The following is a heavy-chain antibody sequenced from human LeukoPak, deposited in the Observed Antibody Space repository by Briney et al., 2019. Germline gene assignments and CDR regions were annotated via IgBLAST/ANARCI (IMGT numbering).Heavy chain of an antibody. CDR1: GGSISSSSYY. CDR2: IYYSGST. CDR3: ARVGTRSPMATIAWGFDY. V-gene: IGHV4-39*07. Sequence: SETLSLTCTVSGGSISSSSYYWGRIRQPPGKGLEWIGSIYYSGSTYYNPSLKSRVTISVDTSKNQFSLKLSSVTAADTAVYYCARVGTRSPMATIAWGFDYWGQGTLVTVSS. D-gene: IGHD5-24*01. J-gene: IGHJ4*02.